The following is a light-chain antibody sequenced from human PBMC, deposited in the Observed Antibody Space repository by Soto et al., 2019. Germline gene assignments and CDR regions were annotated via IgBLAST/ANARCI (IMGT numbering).Light chain of an antibody. V-gene: IGLV2-11*01. CDR2: AVS. CDR3: CSYAGSYTFYV. Sequence: QSALTQPRSVSGSPGQSVTISCTGTSSDVGGYNYVSWYQQHPGKAHKLMIYAVSKRPSGVPDRFSGSKSGNTASLTISGLQAEDEADYYCCSYAGSYTFYVFGTGTKLTVL. J-gene: IGLJ1*01. CDR1: SSDVGGYNY.